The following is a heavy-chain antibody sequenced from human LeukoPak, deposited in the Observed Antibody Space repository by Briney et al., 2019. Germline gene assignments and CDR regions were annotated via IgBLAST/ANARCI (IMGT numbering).Heavy chain of an antibody. J-gene: IGHJ4*02. Sequence: SETLSLTCTASGGSISSYYWSWLRQPAGKGLEWIGRIYTSGSTNYNPSLKSRVTMSVDTSKNQFSLKLSSVTAADTAVYYCAREEYGGNSEFDYWGQGTLVTVSS. V-gene: IGHV4-4*07. CDR2: IYTSGST. D-gene: IGHD4-23*01. CDR1: GGSISSYY. CDR3: AREEYGGNSEFDY.